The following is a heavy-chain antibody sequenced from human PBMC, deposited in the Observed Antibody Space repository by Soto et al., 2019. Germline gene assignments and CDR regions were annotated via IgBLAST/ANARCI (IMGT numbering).Heavy chain of an antibody. CDR3: ARSNDFGDFYFDY. CDR1: GGSVSSGSYY. Sequence: PSETLSLTCTVSGGSVSSGSYYWSWIRQPPGKGLEWIGYIYYSGSTNYNPSLKSRVTISVDTSKNQFSLKLNSVTAADTAVYYCARSNDFGDFYFDYWGQGTLVTAPQ. CDR2: IYYSGST. V-gene: IGHV4-61*01. D-gene: IGHD4-17*01. J-gene: IGHJ4*02.